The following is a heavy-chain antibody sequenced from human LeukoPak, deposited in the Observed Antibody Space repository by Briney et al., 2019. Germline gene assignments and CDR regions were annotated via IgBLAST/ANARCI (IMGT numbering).Heavy chain of an antibody. CDR3: ARDQHDYSNYVSGRHYMDV. Sequence: PSETLSLTCTVSGGSISSYYWGWIRQPPGKGLEWIGYIYTSGSTNYNPSLKSRVTISVDTSKNQFSLKLSSLTAADTAVYYCARDQHDYSNYVSGRHYMDVWGKGTTVTVSS. J-gene: IGHJ6*03. CDR1: GGSISSYY. CDR2: IYTSGST. V-gene: IGHV4-4*08. D-gene: IGHD4-11*01.